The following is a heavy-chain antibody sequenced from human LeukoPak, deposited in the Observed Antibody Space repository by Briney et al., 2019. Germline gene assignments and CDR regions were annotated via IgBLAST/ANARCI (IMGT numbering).Heavy chain of an antibody. J-gene: IGHJ4*02. D-gene: IGHD3-10*01. CDR3: EREWFGESN. CDR2: ISYDGTKT. Sequence: GGSLRLSCAPSGFTFSSSNMHWVRQSPGRGLEWVALISYDGTKTYYGESVKGRFTVSRDNSKNMLFLQMNSLSAEDAAIYYCEREWFGESNWGQGARVTVSS. V-gene: IGHV3-30*04. CDR1: GFTFSSSN.